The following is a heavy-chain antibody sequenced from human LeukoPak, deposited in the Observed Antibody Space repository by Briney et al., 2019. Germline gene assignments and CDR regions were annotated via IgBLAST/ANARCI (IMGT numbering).Heavy chain of an antibody. V-gene: IGHV3-48*03. D-gene: IGHD6-13*01. J-gene: IGHJ6*03. CDR1: GFTFSSYE. CDR2: ISSSGSTI. CDR3: ARGDGSSWYSYYYYYYYMDV. Sequence: GGSLRLSCAASGFTFSSYEMNWVRQAPGKGLEWVSYISSSGSTIYYADSVKGRFTISRDNAKNSLYLQMNSLRAEDTAVYYCARGDGSSWYSYYYYYYYMDVWGKGTTVTVSS.